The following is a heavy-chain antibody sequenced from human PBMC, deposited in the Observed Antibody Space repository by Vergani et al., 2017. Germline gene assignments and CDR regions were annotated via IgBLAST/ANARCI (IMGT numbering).Heavy chain of an antibody. V-gene: IGHV4-34*11. CDR2: IYYSGST. CDR3: ARRSGIVYDIFSGTQYFFDF. J-gene: IGHJ4*02. D-gene: IGHD3-9*01. Sequence: QVQLQQWGAGLLKPSETLSLTCAVYGGSFSGYYWSWIRQSPGKGLEWVGFIYYSGSTNYNPSLKSRVTISMDTSKNQFSLKLNSVTAADTAVYYCARRSGIVYDIFSGTQYFFDFWGQGTLVTVSS. CDR1: GGSFSGYY.